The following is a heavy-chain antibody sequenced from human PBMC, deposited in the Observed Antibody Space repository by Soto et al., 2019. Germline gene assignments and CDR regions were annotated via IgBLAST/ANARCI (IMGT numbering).Heavy chain of an antibody. J-gene: IGHJ6*03. CDR2: ISGSGGST. Sequence: GGSLRLSCAASGFTFSSYAMSWVRQAPGKGLEWVSAISGSGGSTYYADSVKGRFTISRDNSKNTLYLQMNSLRAEDTAVYYCAKSAPYYDFWSGYPYYYYYMAVWGKGTTVTVSS. CDR1: GFTFSSYA. V-gene: IGHV3-23*01. D-gene: IGHD3-3*01. CDR3: AKSAPYYDFWSGYPYYYYYMAV.